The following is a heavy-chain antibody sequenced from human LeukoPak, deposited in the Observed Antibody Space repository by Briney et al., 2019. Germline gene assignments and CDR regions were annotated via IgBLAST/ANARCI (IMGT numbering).Heavy chain of an antibody. J-gene: IGHJ3*01. D-gene: IGHD3-10*01. V-gene: IGHV3-49*03. Sequence: GRSLSLSFTASGFTFGDNAFSWCRQPPGKGLQGLPFIKSKTHGGTPEYAASVKGRFTVSRDDSKSIAYLQIDSLKTEDTAVYYCTRARYYGSASYYSDAFDVWGQGTLVTVSS. CDR2: IKSKTHGGTP. CDR1: GFTFGDNA. CDR3: TRARYYGSASYYSDAFDV.